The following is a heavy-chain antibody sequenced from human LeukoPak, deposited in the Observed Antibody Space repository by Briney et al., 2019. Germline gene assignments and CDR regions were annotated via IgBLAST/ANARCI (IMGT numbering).Heavy chain of an antibody. CDR1: GGSITSHY. J-gene: IGHJ3*02. V-gene: IGHV4-59*08. CDR2: IFYSGST. D-gene: IGHD4/OR15-4a*01. CDR3: ARPQYGGAYDAFDI. Sequence: SETLSLTCTVSGGSITSHYWSWIRQPPGKGLEWIGYIFYSGSTNYNPSLKSRVTISIDTSKNQFSLRLSSVTAADTAVYYCARPQYGGAYDAFDIWGQGTMVTVSS.